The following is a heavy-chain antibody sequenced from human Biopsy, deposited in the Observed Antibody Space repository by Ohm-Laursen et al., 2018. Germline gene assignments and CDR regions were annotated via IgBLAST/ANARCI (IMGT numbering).Heavy chain of an antibody. D-gene: IGHD3-3*01. CDR3: ARDPGYDFWSGSDPFDI. CDR1: GYTLTAYG. CDR2: ISTYNDDT. V-gene: IGHV1-18*04. Sequence: SCKASGYTLTAYGISWGGQAPGQGLEWMGWISTYNDDTNIAQKFQGRVSMTTDTSTRTAYMELRSLRSGDTAIYFCARDPGYDFWSGSDPFDIWGQGTLVTVS. J-gene: IGHJ3*02.